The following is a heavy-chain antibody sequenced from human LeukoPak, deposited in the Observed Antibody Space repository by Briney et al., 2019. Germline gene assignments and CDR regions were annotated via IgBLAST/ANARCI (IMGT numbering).Heavy chain of an antibody. V-gene: IGHV3-43*02. J-gene: IGHJ4*02. CDR3: AKPTTQYYDSKGRWSEIGY. D-gene: IGHD3-22*01. Sequence: PGGSLRLSCAASGFAFSSYAMSWVRQAPGKGLEWVSLISWDGGSTYYADSVKGRFTISRDNSKNSLYLQMNSLRTEDTALYYCAKPTTQYYDSKGRWSEIGYWGQGTLVTVSS. CDR2: ISWDGGST. CDR1: GFAFSSYA.